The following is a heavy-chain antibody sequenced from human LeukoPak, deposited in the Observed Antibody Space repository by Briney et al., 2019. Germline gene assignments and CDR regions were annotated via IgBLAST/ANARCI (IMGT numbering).Heavy chain of an antibody. D-gene: IGHD2-2*01. J-gene: IGHJ5*02. Sequence: SETLSLTCAVSGYSISSGYYWGWIRQPPGKGLEWIGSIYHSGSTYYNPSLKSRVTISVDTSKNQFSLKLSSMTAADTAVYYCARQGDQLLSLNWFDPWGQGTLVTVSS. CDR2: IYHSGST. V-gene: IGHV4-38-2*01. CDR3: ARQGDQLLSLNWFDP. CDR1: GYSISSGYY.